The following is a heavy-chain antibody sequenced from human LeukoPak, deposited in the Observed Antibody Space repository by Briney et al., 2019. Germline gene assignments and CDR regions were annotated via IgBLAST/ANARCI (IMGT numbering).Heavy chain of an antibody. CDR2: IYYSGST. CDR3: ARDRYNRNDVMGDYYYYGMDV. D-gene: IGHD1-1*01. V-gene: IGHV4-61*01. Sequence: SETLSLTCTVSGGSVSSGSYYWSWIRQPPGKGLEWIGYIYYSGSTNYNPSLKSRVTISVDTSKNQFSLKLSSVTAADTAVYYCARDRYNRNDVMGDYYYYGMDVWGKGTTVTVSS. J-gene: IGHJ6*04. CDR1: GGSVSSGSYY.